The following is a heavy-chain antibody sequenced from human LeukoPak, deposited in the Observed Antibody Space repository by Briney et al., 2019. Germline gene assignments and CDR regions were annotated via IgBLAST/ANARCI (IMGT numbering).Heavy chain of an antibody. V-gene: IGHV1-69*13. J-gene: IGHJ4*02. D-gene: IGHD2-21*02. CDR2: IIPIFGTA. CDR1: GGTFSSYA. CDR3: ARELCGGDCYSAPYFDY. Sequence: GASVKVSCKASGGTFSSYAISWVRQAPGQGLEWMGGIIPIFGTANYAQKFQGRVTITADESTSTAYMELSSLRSEDTAVYYCARELCGGDCYSAPYFDYWGQGTLVTVSS.